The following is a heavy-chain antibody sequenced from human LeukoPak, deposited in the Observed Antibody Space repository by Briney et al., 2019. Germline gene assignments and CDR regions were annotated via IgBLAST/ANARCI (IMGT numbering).Heavy chain of an antibody. CDR3: ARGRSTGNFDY. V-gene: IGHV4-59*01. CDR2: IYYSGST. D-gene: IGHD3-10*01. CDR1: VGSIRSYY. J-gene: IGHJ4*02. Sequence: PSETLSLTCTVSVGSIRSYYWIWIRHPPGRGRVWIGYIYYSGSTNYNPSLKSRVTISVDTSKNQFSLKLSSVTAADTAVYYCARGRSTGNFDYWGQGTLVTVSS.